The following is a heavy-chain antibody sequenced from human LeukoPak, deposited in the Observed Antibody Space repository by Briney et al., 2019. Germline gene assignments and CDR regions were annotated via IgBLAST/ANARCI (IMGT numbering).Heavy chain of an antibody. J-gene: IGHJ3*02. D-gene: IGHD1-26*01. V-gene: IGHV5-51*01. CDR1: GYSFTSYW. CDR2: IYPGDSDT. CDR3: ARALSGSYYTDAFDI. Sequence: GESLKISCKGSGYSFTSYWIGWVRQMPGKGLEWMGIIYPGDSDTRYSPSFQGQVTISADKSISTAYLQWSSLKASDTAMYYCARALSGSYYTDAFDIWGQGTMVTVSS.